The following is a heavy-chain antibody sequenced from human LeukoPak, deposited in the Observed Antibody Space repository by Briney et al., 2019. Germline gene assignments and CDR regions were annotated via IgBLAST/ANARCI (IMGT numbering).Heavy chain of an antibody. CDR1: GFTFSSHD. V-gene: IGHV3-13*01. J-gene: IGHJ4*02. CDR2: IGTAGNT. Sequence: GGSLRLSCAASGFTFSSHDMHWVRQPTGKGLEWVSVIGTAGNTYYTDSVKGRFTISRDNSKNTLSLQMNSLRAADTAVYYCAKGQNYYDGSGYYSTDYWGQGTPVTVSS. D-gene: IGHD3-22*01. CDR3: AKGQNYYDGSGYYSTDY.